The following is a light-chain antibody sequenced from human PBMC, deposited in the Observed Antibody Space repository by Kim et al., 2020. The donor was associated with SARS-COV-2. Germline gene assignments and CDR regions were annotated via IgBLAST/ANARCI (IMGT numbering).Light chain of an antibody. CDR2: EDR. CDR1: KLGDKY. CDR3: QAWDSSTGV. Sequence: SYELTQPPSVSVSPGQTVSITCSGNKLGDKYVSWYQQKPGQSPVVVIYEDRRRPSGIPERFSGSNSGNTATLTISGTQAMDEADYYCQAWDSSTGVFGGG. V-gene: IGLV3-1*01. J-gene: IGLJ3*02.